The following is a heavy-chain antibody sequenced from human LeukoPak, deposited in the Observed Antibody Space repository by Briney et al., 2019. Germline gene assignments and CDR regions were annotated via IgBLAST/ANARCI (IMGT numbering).Heavy chain of an antibody. CDR3: ASLCDGYYCRTDY. D-gene: IGHD3-22*01. J-gene: IGHJ4*02. Sequence: PGGSLRLSCAASGFTFSSYGMHWVRQAPGKGLEWVAVISYDGSNKYYADSVKGRFTISRDNAKNSLYLQMNSLRAEDTAVYYCASLCDGYYCRTDYWGQGTLVTVSS. V-gene: IGHV3-30*03. CDR2: ISYDGSNK. CDR1: GFTFSSYG.